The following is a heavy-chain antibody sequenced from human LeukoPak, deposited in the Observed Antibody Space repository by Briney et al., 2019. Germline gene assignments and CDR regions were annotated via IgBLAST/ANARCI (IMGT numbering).Heavy chain of an antibody. CDR3: ARAPKPKVEETRKVQDSSGYYYFRYYYYGMDV. Sequence: SVKVSCKSSGGTFSSYAISGVRQPPGQGLEGMGGIIPIFGTANYAQKFQGRVTITADESTSTAYMELSSLRSEDTAVYYCARAPKPKVEETRKVQDSSGYYYFRYYYYGMDVWGQGDTVTVSS. D-gene: IGHD3-22*01. CDR2: IIPIFGTA. CDR1: GGTFSSYA. V-gene: IGHV1-69*01. J-gene: IGHJ6*02.